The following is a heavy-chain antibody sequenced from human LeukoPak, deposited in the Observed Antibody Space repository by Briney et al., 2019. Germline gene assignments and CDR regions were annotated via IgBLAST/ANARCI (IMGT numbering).Heavy chain of an antibody. CDR2: IRSKAYGETA. Sequence: GGSLRLSCTASGFTFGDYAMSWIRQAPGKGLEWVGFIRSKAYGETADYAASVKGRFTISRDDSKAIPYLQMNSLKTEDTAVYHCTRDRGAYNLYDYWGQGTLVTVSS. J-gene: IGHJ4*02. D-gene: IGHD1-1*01. CDR3: TRDRGAYNLYDY. CDR1: GFTFGDYA. V-gene: IGHV3-49*03.